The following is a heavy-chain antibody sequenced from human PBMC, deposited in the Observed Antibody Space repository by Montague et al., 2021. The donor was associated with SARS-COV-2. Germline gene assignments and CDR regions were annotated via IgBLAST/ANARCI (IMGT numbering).Heavy chain of an antibody. CDR3: ARLGDGVVPSPILGVGPYYTYYYTDD. CDR2: IHHGGST. V-gene: IGHV4-34*01. D-gene: IGHD2-2*02. J-gene: IGHJ6*03. CDR1: GGSFSTYS. Sequence: SETLSLTCAVHGGSFSTYSWNWIRQPPGKGLEWIGEIHHGGSTNYNPSLKSRVTISADTSKNQFSLKLTSVAAADTAVYYCARLGDGVVPSPILGVGPYYTYYYTDDGGKGTPVTVSS.